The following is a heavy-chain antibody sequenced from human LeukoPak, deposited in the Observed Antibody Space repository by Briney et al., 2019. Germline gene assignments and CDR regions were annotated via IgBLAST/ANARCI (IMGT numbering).Heavy chain of an antibody. D-gene: IGHD3-10*01. CDR1: GGSISSSRYY. Sequence: SETLSLTCTVSGGSISSSRYYWGWIRQPPGKGLEWIGSIYYSGSTYYNPSLKSRVTISVDTSKNQFSLKLSSVTAADTAVYYCARQPLIGAYYYGSGTKAWFDPWGQGTLVTVSS. J-gene: IGHJ5*02. CDR3: ARQPLIGAYYYGSGTKAWFDP. CDR2: IYYSGST. V-gene: IGHV4-39*01.